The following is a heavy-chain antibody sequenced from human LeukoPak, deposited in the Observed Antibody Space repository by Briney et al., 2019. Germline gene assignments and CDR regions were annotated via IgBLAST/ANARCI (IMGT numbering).Heavy chain of an antibody. CDR1: GFTFRSYS. CDR2: ISSGSSTI. J-gene: IGHJ4*02. V-gene: IGHV3-48*01. CDR3: ARDIYGSGSYYRYFDY. D-gene: IGHD3-10*01. Sequence: PGGSLRLSCAASGFTFRSYSMNWVRQAPGKGLEWVSYISSGSSTIYYADSVKGRFTISRDNAKNSLYLQMNSLRAEDTAFYYCARDIYGSGSYYRYFDYWGQGTLVTASS.